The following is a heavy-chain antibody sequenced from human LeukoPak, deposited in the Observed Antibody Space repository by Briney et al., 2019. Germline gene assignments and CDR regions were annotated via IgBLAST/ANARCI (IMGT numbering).Heavy chain of an antibody. Sequence: PGGSLRLSCAASGFIFSSYEMNWVRQAPGKGLEWVSYISSSGDTIHYADSVKGRFTISRDNAKNSLYLQMNSLGAEDTAVYYCARDGGTRLKYSYGYGDYWGQGTLVTVSS. CDR2: ISSSGDTI. CDR3: ARDGGTRLKYSYGYGDY. J-gene: IGHJ4*02. CDR1: GFIFSSYE. V-gene: IGHV3-48*03. D-gene: IGHD5-18*01.